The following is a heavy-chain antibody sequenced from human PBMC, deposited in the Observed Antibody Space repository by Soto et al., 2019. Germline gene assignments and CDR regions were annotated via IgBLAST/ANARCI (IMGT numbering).Heavy chain of an antibody. D-gene: IGHD1-26*01. CDR3: ARGVPVGAIGRFYFDS. CDR1: GFSISDNY. CDR2: LYSCGTAT. Sequence: SLRLSCAASGFSISDNYMTWVRQAPGKGLEWVSVLYSCGTATSYSDSVKGRFTVSRDTSKNTLSLQLDSLRAEDTAVYYCARGVPVGAIGRFYFDSWGQGTMVTVSS. J-gene: IGHJ4*02. V-gene: IGHV3-53*01.